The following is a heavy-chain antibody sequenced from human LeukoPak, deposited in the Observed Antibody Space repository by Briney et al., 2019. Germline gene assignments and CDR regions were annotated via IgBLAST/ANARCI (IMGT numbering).Heavy chain of an antibody. D-gene: IGHD3-16*01. CDR3: AKAPYAPKH. Sequence: GGSLRLSCAASGFTFYDYAMHWVRQAPGKGLECVSLISSHAGSTYYAVSVKGRFTISRDNSKNTLYLQMNSLRAEDTPIYYRAKAPYAPKHWGQGTLVTVSS. J-gene: IGHJ1*01. CDR2: ISSHAGST. V-gene: IGHV3-43D*04. CDR1: GFTFYDYA.